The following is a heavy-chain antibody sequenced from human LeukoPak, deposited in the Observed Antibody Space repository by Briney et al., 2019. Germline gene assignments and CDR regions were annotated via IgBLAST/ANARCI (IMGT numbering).Heavy chain of an antibody. CDR3: ARVRRYCSGGSCSYYFDY. CDR1: GYTFTSYG. V-gene: IGHV1-18*01. J-gene: IGHJ4*02. D-gene: IGHD2-15*01. Sequence: ASVKVSCKASGYTFTSYGISWVRQAPGQGLEWMGWISAYNGSTNYAQKLQGRVTMTTDTSTSTAYMELSSLRSEDTAVYYCARVRRYCSGGSCSYYFDYWGQGTLVTVSS. CDR2: ISAYNGST.